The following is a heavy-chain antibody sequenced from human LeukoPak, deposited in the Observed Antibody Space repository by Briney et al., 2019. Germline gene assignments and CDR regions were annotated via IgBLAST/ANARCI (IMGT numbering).Heavy chain of an antibody. CDR3: AREVGYYYDSSGSNQAASDY. Sequence: SETLSLTCTVSGGSISSGSYYWSWIRQPAGKGLEWIGRIYTSGSTNYNPSLKSRVTISVDTSKNQFSLKLSSVTAADTAVYYCAREVGYYYDSSGSNQAASDYWGQGTLVTVSS. V-gene: IGHV4-61*02. J-gene: IGHJ4*02. D-gene: IGHD3-22*01. CDR2: IYTSGST. CDR1: GGSISSGSYY.